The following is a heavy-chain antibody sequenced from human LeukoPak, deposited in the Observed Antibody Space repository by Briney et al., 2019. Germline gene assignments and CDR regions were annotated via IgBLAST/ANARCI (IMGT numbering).Heavy chain of an antibody. CDR1: VDTLTELS. D-gene: IGHD3-10*01. J-gene: IGHJ6*04. CDR3: ATAVASVVRGVISGMVV. V-gene: IGHV1-24*01. CDR2: FYPEDGET. Sequence: ASVRVSSTLSVDTLTELSMHSVPQAPGKRGEWRGDFYPEDGETLYAQKFQGRVTMTEDPSTGTAYMELSSLRSEDTAVYYCATAVASVVRGVISGMVVWGKGTTGTVSA.